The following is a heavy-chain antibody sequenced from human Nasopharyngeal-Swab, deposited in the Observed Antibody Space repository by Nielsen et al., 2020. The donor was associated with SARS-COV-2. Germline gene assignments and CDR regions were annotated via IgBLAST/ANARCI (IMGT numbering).Heavy chain of an antibody. CDR3: ATHAGWGFDY. CDR1: GFTFSSYW. J-gene: IGHJ4*02. V-gene: IGHV3-7*05. D-gene: IGHD6-19*01. Sequence: GESLKISCAASGFTFSSYWMSWVRQAPGKGLEWVANIKQDGSEKYYVDSVKGRFTISRDNAKNSLSLQMNSLRAEDTAVYYCATHAGWGFDYWGQGTLVTVSS. CDR2: IKQDGSEK.